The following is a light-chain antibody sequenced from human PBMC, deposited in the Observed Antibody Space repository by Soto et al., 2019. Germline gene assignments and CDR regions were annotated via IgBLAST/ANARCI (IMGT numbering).Light chain of an antibody. CDR3: QQYNSYTWT. Sequence: DIQMTQSPSTLSASVGDRVTITCRASQSFSSWLAWYQQKPGKAPKLLIYKASSLESGVPSRFSGSGSGTEFTFTISSLQPDDFATYYCQQYNSYTWTFGQGTKVEIK. CDR2: KAS. V-gene: IGKV1-5*03. CDR1: QSFSSW. J-gene: IGKJ1*01.